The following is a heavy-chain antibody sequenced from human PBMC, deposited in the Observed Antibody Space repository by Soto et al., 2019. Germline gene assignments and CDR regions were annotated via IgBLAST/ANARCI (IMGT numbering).Heavy chain of an antibody. Sequence: GAAQTISGEGCGGRVNTYWSGWVRQMNGKGLEWMGIIYPGDSDTRYSPSFQGQVTISADKSISTAYLQWSSLKASDTAMYYCARGIAAAGVGVYYYYYGMDVWGQGTTVTVSS. CDR3: ARGIAAAGVGVYYYYYGMDV. CDR2: IYPGDSDT. V-gene: IGHV5-51*01. CDR1: GGRVNTYW. J-gene: IGHJ6*02. D-gene: IGHD6-13*01.